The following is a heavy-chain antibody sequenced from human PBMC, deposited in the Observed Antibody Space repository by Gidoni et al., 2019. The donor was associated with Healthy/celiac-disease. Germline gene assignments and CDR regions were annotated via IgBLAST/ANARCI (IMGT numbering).Heavy chain of an antibody. D-gene: IGHD1-26*01. Sequence: QVQLQQWGAGLLKPSETLSLTCAVYGGSFSGYYWSWIRQPPGKGLEWIGEINHSGSTNYNPFLKSRVTISVDTSKNQFSLKLSSVTAADTAVYYCARGSRGASGINWFDPWGQGTLVTVSS. J-gene: IGHJ5*02. CDR1: GGSFSGYY. CDR2: INHSGST. V-gene: IGHV4-34*01. CDR3: ARGSRGASGINWFDP.